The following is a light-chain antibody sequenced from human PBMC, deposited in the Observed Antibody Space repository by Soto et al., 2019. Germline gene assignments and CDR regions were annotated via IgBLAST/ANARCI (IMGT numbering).Light chain of an antibody. V-gene: IGKV3D-15*01. CDR2: GIY. CDR3: QQYDNWPPFT. CDR1: QSVSSN. Sequence: EIVMTQSPATLSVSPGDTVTLSCRASQSVSSNLAWYQQKPGQAPRLLIYGIYTRATGIPARFSGSGSGTEFTLTISSLQSEDLAVYYCQQYDNWPPFTFGPGTQVDLK. J-gene: IGKJ3*01.